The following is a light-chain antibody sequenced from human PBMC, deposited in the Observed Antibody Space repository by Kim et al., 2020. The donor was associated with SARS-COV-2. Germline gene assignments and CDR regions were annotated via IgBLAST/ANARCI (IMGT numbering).Light chain of an antibody. V-gene: IGKV3-15*01. Sequence: YVTPGERATLSGRASQNIRDNLAWYQQKPGKAPRLLIYDASTRATDIPARFSGSGSGTEFTLTISSLQSEDCALYYCQQYNDWRTFGQGTKVDIK. CDR1: QNIRDN. CDR2: DAS. CDR3: QQYNDWRT. J-gene: IGKJ1*01.